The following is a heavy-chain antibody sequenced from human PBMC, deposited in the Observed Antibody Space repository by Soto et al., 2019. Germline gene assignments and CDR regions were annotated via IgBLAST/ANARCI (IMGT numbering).Heavy chain of an antibody. D-gene: IGHD7-27*01. CDR2: IAHDGSEK. CDR3: ARESNAHFDY. J-gene: IGHJ4*02. CDR1: GFTFSSYW. V-gene: IGHV3-7*01. Sequence: PGGSLRLSCAVSGFTFSSYWMSWVRQAPGRGLEWVATIAHDGSEKFYVDSVKGRFTISRDNTKNSLYLQMNSLRAEDTAVYYCARESNAHFDYWGQGNMVTVSS.